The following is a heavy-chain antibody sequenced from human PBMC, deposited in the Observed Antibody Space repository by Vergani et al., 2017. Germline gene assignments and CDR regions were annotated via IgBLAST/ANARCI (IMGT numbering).Heavy chain of an antibody. D-gene: IGHD3-9*01. J-gene: IGHJ6*02. Sequence: QVQLQESGPGLVKPSETLSLTCTVSGSSISSYYWSWIRQPPGKGLEWIGYIYYSGSTNYNPSLKSRVTISVDTSKNQFSLKLSSVTAADTAVYYCAREWFTFTGYLGGMDVWGQGTTVTVSS. CDR1: GSSISSYY. V-gene: IGHV4-59*01. CDR3: AREWFTFTGYLGGMDV. CDR2: IYYSGST.